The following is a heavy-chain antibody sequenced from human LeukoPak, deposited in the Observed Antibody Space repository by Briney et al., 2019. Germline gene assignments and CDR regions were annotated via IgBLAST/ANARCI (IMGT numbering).Heavy chain of an antibody. CDR2: IKQDGSEN. J-gene: IGHJ4*02. CDR3: AREADTAMVRGSIFLGRLLPPNHQFDY. D-gene: IGHD5-18*01. Sequence: GGSLRLSCAASRFTFSSYWMSWVRQAPGKGLEWVANIKQDGSENYYVDSVKGRFTISRDNAKNSLYLQMNSLRDEDTAVYYCAREADTAMVRGSIFLGRLLPPNHQFDYWGQGTLVTVSS. CDR1: RFTFSSYW. V-gene: IGHV3-7*01.